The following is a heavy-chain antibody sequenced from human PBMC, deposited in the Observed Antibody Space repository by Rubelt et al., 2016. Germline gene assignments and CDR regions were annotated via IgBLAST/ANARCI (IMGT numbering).Heavy chain of an antibody. CDR2: INSDGSIT. CDR3: ARDVTPEYNRAWFDAFDI. V-gene: IGHV3-74*01. J-gene: IGHJ3*02. CDR1: GFTLSSYW. Sequence: EVQLVESGGGLVQPGGSLRLSCAASGFTLSSYWMHWVRQAPGKGLVWVSRINSDGSITSYADSVKGRFTISRDNAKNTLYLQMNSLRAEDTAVYYCARDVTPEYNRAWFDAFDIWGQGTMVTVSS. D-gene: IGHD1-14*01.